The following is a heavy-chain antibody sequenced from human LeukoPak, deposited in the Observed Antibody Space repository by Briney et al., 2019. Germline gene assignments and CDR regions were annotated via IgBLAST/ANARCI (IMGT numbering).Heavy chain of an antibody. CDR1: GYTFTGYY. D-gene: IGHD4-17*01. CDR2: INPNSGGT. V-gene: IGHV1-2*02. J-gene: IGHJ4*02. Sequence: ASVKVSCKASGYTFTGYYMHWVRQAPGQGLEWMGWINPNSGGTNYAQKFQGRVTMTRDTSISTAYMELSRLRSDDTAVYYCAKDRGVYYGDYEFDYWGQGTLVTVSS. CDR3: AKDRGVYYGDYEFDY.